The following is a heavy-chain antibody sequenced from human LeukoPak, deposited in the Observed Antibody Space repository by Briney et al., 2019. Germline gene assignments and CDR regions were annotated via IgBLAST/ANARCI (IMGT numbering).Heavy chain of an antibody. V-gene: IGHV3-48*04. J-gene: IGHJ3*02. CDR3: ARDLELGYCSSTSCYT. CDR1: GFTFSSYS. D-gene: IGHD2-2*01. CDR2: ISSSSGTI. Sequence: PGGSLRLSCAASGFTFSSYSMNWVRQAPGMGLEWVSYISSSSGTIYSADSVKGRFTISRDNAKNSLYLQMNSLRAEDTAVYYCARDLELGYCSSTSCYTWGQGTMVTVSS.